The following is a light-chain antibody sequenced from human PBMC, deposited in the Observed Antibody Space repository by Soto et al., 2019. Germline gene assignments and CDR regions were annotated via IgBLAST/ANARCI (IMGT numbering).Light chain of an antibody. CDR1: SFVIGAGYD. Sequence: QCVLTQPPSVSGAPGQRVTISCTGSSFVIGAGYDVHWYQQLPGTAPKLLIYGNSNRPSGVPDRFSGSKSGTSASLAITGLQAEDEADYYCQSYDSSLSGAVFGGGTQLTVL. V-gene: IGLV1-40*01. CDR3: QSYDSSLSGAV. CDR2: GNS. J-gene: IGLJ7*01.